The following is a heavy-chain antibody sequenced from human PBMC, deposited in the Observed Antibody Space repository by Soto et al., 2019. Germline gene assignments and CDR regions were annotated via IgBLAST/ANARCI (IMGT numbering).Heavy chain of an antibody. CDR2: SGSGGST. Sequence: EVQLLESGGGLVQPGGSLRLSCAASGITFSSYAMSWVRQAPGKGLEWVSVSGSGGSTYYADSVKGRFTISRDNSKNTLYLQMNSLRAEDTALYYCAKRGAGHYFDYWGQGTLVTVSS. D-gene: IGHD6-19*01. CDR1: GITFSSYA. J-gene: IGHJ4*02. V-gene: IGHV3-23*01. CDR3: AKRGAGHYFDY.